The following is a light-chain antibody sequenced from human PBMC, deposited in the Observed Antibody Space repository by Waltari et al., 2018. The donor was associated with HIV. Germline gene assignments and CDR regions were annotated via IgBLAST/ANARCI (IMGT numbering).Light chain of an antibody. CDR2: GNS. Sequence: QSVLTQPPSVSGAPGQRVTISCTGSSSHIGAGYHVHWYQQLPGTAPKLLIYGNSNRPSGVPDRFSGSKSGTSASLAITGLQAEDEADYYCQSHDSSLSGYVFGTGTKVTVL. J-gene: IGLJ1*01. CDR1: SSHIGAGYH. CDR3: QSHDSSLSGYV. V-gene: IGLV1-40*01.